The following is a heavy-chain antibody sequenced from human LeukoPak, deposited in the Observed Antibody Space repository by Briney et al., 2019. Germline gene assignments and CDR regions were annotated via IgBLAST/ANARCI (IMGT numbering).Heavy chain of an antibody. J-gene: IGHJ3*02. V-gene: IGHV3-48*01. CDR1: GFTFSSYS. D-gene: IGHD3-22*01. Sequence: GGSLRLSCAASGFTFSSYSMNWVRQAPGKGLEWVSYISSSSSTIYYADSVKGRFTISRDNAKNSLYLQMNSLRAEDTAVYYCARKYRSGYQWDGAFDIWGQGTMVTVSS. CDR2: ISSSSSTI. CDR3: ARKYRSGYQWDGAFDI.